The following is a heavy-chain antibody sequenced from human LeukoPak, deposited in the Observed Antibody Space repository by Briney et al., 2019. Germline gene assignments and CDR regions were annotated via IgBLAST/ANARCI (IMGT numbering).Heavy chain of an antibody. CDR3: AKDATGADGLDV. D-gene: IGHD7-27*01. J-gene: IGHJ6*02. CDR1: GFTLEVYA. CDR2: ISWKSVRI. V-gene: IGHV3-9*01. Sequence: GVSLRLSCAAWGFTLEVYAVQCVRHSPGEGVECVSGISWKSVRIGYADSVKGRFTISRDNAKNSLYLQMNSLRTEDTALYYCAKDATGADGLDVWGQGTTVTVSS.